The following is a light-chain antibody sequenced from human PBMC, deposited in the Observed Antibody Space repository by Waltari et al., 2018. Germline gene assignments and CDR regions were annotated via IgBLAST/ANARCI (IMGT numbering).Light chain of an antibody. Sequence: QSARTQPASVSGSPGQSITISCTGISSDVETFNLVSWYQQYPGKAPKLIIFEGNKRPSRVSNRFSGSKSGNTASLTISGLQTEDEADYFCCAYAGNSVFGTGTKVTVL. V-gene: IGLV2-23*01. CDR2: EGN. CDR1: SSDVETFNL. CDR3: CAYAGNSV. J-gene: IGLJ1*01.